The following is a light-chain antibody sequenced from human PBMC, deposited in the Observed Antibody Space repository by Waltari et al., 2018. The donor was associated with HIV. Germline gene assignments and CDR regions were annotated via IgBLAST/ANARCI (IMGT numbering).Light chain of an antibody. CDR2: GKN. CDR3: SSRDNGGSPDVL. CDR1: TPRRFY. J-gene: IGLJ3*02. Sequence: SSELTQDPAVPVALGQTVRITCQGDTPRRFYASWYQQKPGQAPVLVIFGKNNRASGIPDRFSGSISGNTASLTITGAQAEDEAVYHCSSRDNGGSPDVLFGGGTSLTVL. V-gene: IGLV3-19*01.